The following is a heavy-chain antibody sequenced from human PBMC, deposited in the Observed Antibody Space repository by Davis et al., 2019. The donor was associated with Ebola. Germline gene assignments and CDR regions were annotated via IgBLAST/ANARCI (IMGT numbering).Heavy chain of an antibody. J-gene: IGHJ4*02. CDR1: GFTFSSYG. D-gene: IGHD1-14*01. CDR2: ISYDGGNK. Sequence: GESLKISCAASGFTFSSYGMHWVRQAPGKGLEWVAIISYDGGNKYYADSVKGRFTISRDNSKNTLYLQMNSLRAEDTAVYYCARTGFRLFDYWGQGTLVTVSS. V-gene: IGHV3-30*03. CDR3: ARTGFRLFDY.